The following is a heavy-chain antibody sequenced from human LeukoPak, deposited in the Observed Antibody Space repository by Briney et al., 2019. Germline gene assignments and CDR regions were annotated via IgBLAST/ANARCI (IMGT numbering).Heavy chain of an antibody. Sequence: SETLSLTCSVSGGSISSYFWSWIRQPPGKGLEWIGYIYYSGSTKYSPSLKSRVTISVDTSKNQFSLKLNSVTAADTAVYYCARLEGSGSYPGYWGQGTLVTVSS. CDR3: ARLEGSGSYPGY. D-gene: IGHD3-10*01. J-gene: IGHJ4*02. V-gene: IGHV4-59*08. CDR2: IYYSGST. CDR1: GGSISSYF.